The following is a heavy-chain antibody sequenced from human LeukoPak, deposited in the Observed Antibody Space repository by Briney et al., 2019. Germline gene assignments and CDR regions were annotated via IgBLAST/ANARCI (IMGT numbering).Heavy chain of an antibody. CDR2: INYSGST. CDR3: ARRPQSYIDV. CDR1: GGSISSSSYY. J-gene: IGHJ6*03. Sequence: SETLSLTCTVSGGSISSSSYYWGWIRKPPGKGLEWIGSINYSGSTYYNPSLKSRVTISVNTSKNQFSLKLSSVTAADTAVYYCARRPQSYIDVWGKGTTVTVSS. V-gene: IGHV4-39*01.